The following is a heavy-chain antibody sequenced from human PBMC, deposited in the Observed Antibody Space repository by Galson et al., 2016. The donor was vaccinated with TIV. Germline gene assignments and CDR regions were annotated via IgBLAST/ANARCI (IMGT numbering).Heavy chain of an antibody. Sequence: SVKVSCKASGYIFTRYYIHWVRQAPGQGLEWMGRINPNSGGTEYSQTFQGRVTMTRDTSLSTAYMEPISLRSDDAALYYCARGMHRLSITVDSWGQGTLVPVSS. J-gene: IGHJ4*02. CDR3: ARGMHRLSITVDS. CDR1: GYIFTRYY. D-gene: IGHD6-25*01. V-gene: IGHV1-2*06. CDR2: INPNSGGT.